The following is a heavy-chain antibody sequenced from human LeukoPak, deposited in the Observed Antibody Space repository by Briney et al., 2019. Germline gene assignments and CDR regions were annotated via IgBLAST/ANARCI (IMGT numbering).Heavy chain of an antibody. V-gene: IGHV1-8*02. J-gene: IGHJ3*02. CDR3: ARIRQDAFDI. CDR1: GYTFTGYY. CDR2: INPNSGNT. Sequence: GASVKVSCKASGYTFTGYYMHWVRQAPGQGLEWMGWINPNSGNTGYAQKFQGRVTMTRNTSISTAYMELSSLRSEDTAVYYCARIRQDAFDIWGQGTMVTVSS.